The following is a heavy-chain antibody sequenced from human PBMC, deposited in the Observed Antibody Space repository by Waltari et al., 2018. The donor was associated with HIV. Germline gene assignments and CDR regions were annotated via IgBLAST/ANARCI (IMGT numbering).Heavy chain of an antibody. CDR2: IKSKANGGTT. V-gene: IGHV3-15*01. Sequence: EVQLVESGGGLVKPGGSLRLSCAASGFTFSNAWMSWVRQAPGKGLEWVVRIKSKANGGTTDYDAPVKGRFTIPRDGSKNTLYLQMNSLNTEDTAVYYCTTDSGWYFVDYWGQGTLVTVSS. CDR1: GFTFSNAW. CDR3: TTDSGWYFVDY. D-gene: IGHD6-19*01. J-gene: IGHJ4*02.